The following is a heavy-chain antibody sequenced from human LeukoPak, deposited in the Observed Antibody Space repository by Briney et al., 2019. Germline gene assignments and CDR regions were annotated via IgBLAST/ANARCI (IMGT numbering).Heavy chain of an antibody. J-gene: IGHJ6*03. CDR3: AKVPRKVEQLVFYYYYYYYMDV. D-gene: IGHD6-6*01. CDR2: IRFDGGNK. CDR1: GFTFSSYG. Sequence: GGSLRLSCAASGFTFSSYGMHWVRQAPGKGLEWVAFIRFDGGNKYYADSVKGRFTISRDNSKNTLYLQMNSLRAEDTAVYYCAKVPRKVEQLVFYYYYYYYMDVWGKGTTVTVSS. V-gene: IGHV3-30*02.